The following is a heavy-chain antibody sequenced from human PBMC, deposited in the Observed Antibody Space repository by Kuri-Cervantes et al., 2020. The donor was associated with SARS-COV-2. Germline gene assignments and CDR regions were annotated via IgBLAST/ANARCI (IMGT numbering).Heavy chain of an antibody. Sequence: ALVKVSCKASGYTFASYGISWVRQAPGQGLEWMGWISAYNGNTNYAQKLQGRVTMTTDTSTSTAYMELRSLRSDDTAVYYCARVSKAARPSAWFDPWGQGTLVTVSS. CDR3: ARVSKAARPSAWFDP. V-gene: IGHV1-18*01. D-gene: IGHD6-6*01. CDR1: GYTFASYG. CDR2: ISAYNGNT. J-gene: IGHJ5*02.